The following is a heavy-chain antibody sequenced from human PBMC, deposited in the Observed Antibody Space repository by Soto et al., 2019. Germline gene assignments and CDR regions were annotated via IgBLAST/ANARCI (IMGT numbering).Heavy chain of an antibody. Sequence: ASVKVSCKSSDYTFTNSGSNWVRQAPGQGLEWMGWMNPNSGNTGYAQRFQGRVTMTRNTSISTAYMELSSLRSEDTAVYYCARASRGRGRGAASNYYGMDVWGQGTTVSVSS. CDR2: MNPNSGNT. CDR1: DYTFTNSG. J-gene: IGHJ6*02. CDR3: ARASRGRGRGAASNYYGMDV. D-gene: IGHD3-10*01. V-gene: IGHV1-8*02.